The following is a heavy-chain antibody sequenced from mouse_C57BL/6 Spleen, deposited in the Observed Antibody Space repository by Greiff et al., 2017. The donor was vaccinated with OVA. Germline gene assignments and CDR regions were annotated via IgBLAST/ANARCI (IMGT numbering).Heavy chain of an antibody. Sequence: VQGVESGPGLVAPSQSLSITCTVSGFSLTSYGVSWVRQPPGKGLEWLGVIWGDGSTNYHSALISRLSISKDNSKSQVFLQLNSLQTDDTATYDCAAQGAWFAYWGQGTLVTVSA. V-gene: IGHV2-3*01. CDR3: AAQGAWFAY. CDR1: GFSLTSYG. CDR2: IWGDGST. J-gene: IGHJ3*01.